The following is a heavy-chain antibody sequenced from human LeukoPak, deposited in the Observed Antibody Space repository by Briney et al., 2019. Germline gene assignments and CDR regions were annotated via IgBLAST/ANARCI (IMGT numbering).Heavy chain of an antibody. Sequence: GGSLRLSCAASGFTFSSYSMNWVRQAPGKGPEWVSSISSSSSYIYYADSVKGRFTISRDNAKNSLYLQMNSLRAEDTAVYYCAREWTGDGYNEFDYWGQGTLVTVSS. D-gene: IGHD5-24*01. V-gene: IGHV3-21*04. CDR2: ISSSSSYI. CDR1: GFTFSSYS. J-gene: IGHJ4*02. CDR3: AREWTGDGYNEFDY.